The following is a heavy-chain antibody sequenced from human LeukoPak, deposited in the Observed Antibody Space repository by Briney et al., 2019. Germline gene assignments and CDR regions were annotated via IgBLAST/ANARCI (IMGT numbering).Heavy chain of an antibody. V-gene: IGHV3-30*02. D-gene: IGHD6-13*01. J-gene: IGHJ4*02. CDR3: AKVGVGSSSWYYFDY. CDR2: IRSDGSNK. CDR1: GFTFRSYG. Sequence: GGSLRLSCAASGFTFRSYGMHWVRQAPGKGLEWVAFIRSDGSNKYYADSVRGRFTISRDNSKNTLYLQMNSLRPEGTAVYYCAKVGVGSSSWYYFDYWGQGTLATVSS.